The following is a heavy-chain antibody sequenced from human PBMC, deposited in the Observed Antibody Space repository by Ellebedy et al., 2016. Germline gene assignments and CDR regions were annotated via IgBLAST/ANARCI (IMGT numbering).Heavy chain of an antibody. CDR3: AKRDSGWEFDY. CDR1: GFTFSNFA. V-gene: IGHV3-23*01. J-gene: IGHJ4*02. CDR2: ISGTGGGT. D-gene: IGHD1-26*01. Sequence: GESLKISCAVSGFTFSNFAMSWVRQAPGKGLEWVSAISGTGGGTFFADSVRGRFSISRDNSKNRLYLQMSSLRVEDTAVYYCAKRDSGWEFDYWGQGTLVTVSS.